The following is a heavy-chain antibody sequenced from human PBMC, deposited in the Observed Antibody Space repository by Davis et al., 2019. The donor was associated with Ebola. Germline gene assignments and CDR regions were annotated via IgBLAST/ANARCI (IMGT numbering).Heavy chain of an antibody. J-gene: IGHJ6*02. D-gene: IGHD3-10*01. CDR2: IYYSGST. CDR1: GGSISSGDYY. Sequence: LRLSCTVSGGSISSGDYYWSWIRQPPGKGLEWIGYIYYSGSTYYNPSLKSRVTISVDTSKNQFSLKLSSVTAADTAVYYCARGSAYYYGSGSYRGYGMDVWGQGTTVTVSS. CDR3: ARGSAYYYGSGSYRGYGMDV. V-gene: IGHV4-30-4*01.